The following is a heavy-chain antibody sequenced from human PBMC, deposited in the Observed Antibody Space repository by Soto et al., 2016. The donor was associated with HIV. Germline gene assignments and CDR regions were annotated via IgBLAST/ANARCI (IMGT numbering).Heavy chain of an antibody. CDR1: GFAFSSYS. D-gene: IGHD3-22*01. Sequence: EVQLVESGGGLVKPGGSLRLSCAASGFAFSSYSMNWVRQAPGKGLEWVSSISSSSSYIYYADSVKGRFTISRDNAKNSLYLQMNSLRAEDTAVYYCARALMYYYDSSGYRAKGAFDIWGQGTMVTVSS. J-gene: IGHJ3*02. V-gene: IGHV3-21*01. CDR2: ISSSSSYI. CDR3: ARALMYYYDSSGYRAKGAFDI.